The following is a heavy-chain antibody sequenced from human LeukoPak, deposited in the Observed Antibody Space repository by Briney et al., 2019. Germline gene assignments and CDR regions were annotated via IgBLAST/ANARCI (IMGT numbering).Heavy chain of an antibody. V-gene: IGHV3-23*01. D-gene: IGHD6-13*01. CDR1: GFTFSSYA. Sequence: PGGSLRLSCAASGFTFSSYAMSWVRQAPGKGLEWVSAISGSGGSTYYADSVKGRFTISRDNSKNTLYLQMNSLRAEDTAVYYCAKDIVLTLSGYSSSWLDYWGQGTLVTVSS. CDR2: ISGSGGST. CDR3: AKDIVLTLSGYSSSWLDY. J-gene: IGHJ4*02.